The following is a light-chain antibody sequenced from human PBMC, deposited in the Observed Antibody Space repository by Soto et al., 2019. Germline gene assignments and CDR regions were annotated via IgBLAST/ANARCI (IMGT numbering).Light chain of an antibody. CDR2: DAS. V-gene: IGKV1-5*01. CDR1: QSISSW. CDR3: HQYNSHSHT. Sequence: DIQMTQSPSTLSASVGDRVTITCRASQSISSWLAWYQQKPGKAPKLLIYDASSLESGVPSRFSGSGSGTEFTRTISSLQPDDFATYYCHQYNSHSHTFGQGTKLEIK. J-gene: IGKJ2*01.